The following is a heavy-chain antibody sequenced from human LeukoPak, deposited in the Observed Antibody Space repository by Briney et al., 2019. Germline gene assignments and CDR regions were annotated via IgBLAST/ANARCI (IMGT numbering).Heavy chain of an antibody. J-gene: IGHJ4*02. CDR2: ISYDGSNK. CDR1: GFTFSSYT. V-gene: IGHV3-30*04. Sequence: PGRSLRLSCAASGFTFSSYTMHWVRQAPGKGLEWVAVISYDGSNKYYANSVKGRFTTSRDKSKNRLYLQMNSLRAEDTTVYYCARDDSGYDEGALLDYCGQGTLVAVSS. CDR3: ARDDSGYDEGALLDY. D-gene: IGHD5-12*01.